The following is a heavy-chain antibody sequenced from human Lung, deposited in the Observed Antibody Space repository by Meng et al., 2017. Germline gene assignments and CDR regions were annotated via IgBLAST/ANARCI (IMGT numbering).Heavy chain of an antibody. Sequence: QVERQQWGSGRLQPSETLALTCVVSGGSFSDYYWSWIRQPPGKGLEWIGEINHSGSTNYNPSLESRATISVDTSQNNLSLKLSSVTAADSAVYYCARGPTTMAHDFDYWGQGTLVTVSS. CDR1: GGSFSDYY. CDR2: INHSGST. D-gene: IGHD4-11*01. V-gene: IGHV4-34*01. J-gene: IGHJ4*02. CDR3: ARGPTTMAHDFDY.